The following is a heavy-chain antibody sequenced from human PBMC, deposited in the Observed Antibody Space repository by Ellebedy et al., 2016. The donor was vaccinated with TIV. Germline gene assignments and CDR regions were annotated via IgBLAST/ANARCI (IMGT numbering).Heavy chain of an antibody. CDR3: STLSDTGY. CDR2: INQNGREK. V-gene: IGHV3-7*01. J-gene: IGHJ4*01. Sequence: GESLKISCAASGSTISRSWMSWVRQAPGKGLEWVANINQNGREKNFVDSVKGRFSISRDNAKNTLYLQMNSLKAEDTAMYYCSTLSDTGYWGHGTLVTVSS. CDR1: GSTISRSW. D-gene: IGHD1-1*01.